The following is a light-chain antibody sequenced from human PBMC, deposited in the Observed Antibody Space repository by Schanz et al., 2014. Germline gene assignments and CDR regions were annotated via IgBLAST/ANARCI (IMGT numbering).Light chain of an antibody. CDR3: QQYGSSPKT. CDR1: QSVSSN. J-gene: IGKJ1*01. Sequence: EIVLTQSPGTLSLSPGERATLSCRASQSVSSNLAWYQQKPGQAPRLLIYDATNRATGIPARFSGSGSGTDFTLTISRLEPEDFAVYYCQQYGSSPKTFGQGTKVEI. V-gene: IGKV3-20*01. CDR2: DAT.